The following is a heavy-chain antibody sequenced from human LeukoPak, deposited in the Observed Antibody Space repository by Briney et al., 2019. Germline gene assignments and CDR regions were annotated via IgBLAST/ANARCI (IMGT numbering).Heavy chain of an antibody. J-gene: IGHJ4*02. CDR2: IYYSGST. CDR1: GGSISSYY. Sequence: SETLSLTRTVSGGSISSYYWSWIRQPPGKGLEWIGYIYYSGSTNYNPSLKSRVTISVDTSKNQFSLKLSSVTAADTAVYYCASLRYFDWYFDYWGQGTLVTVSS. D-gene: IGHD3-9*01. V-gene: IGHV4-59*01. CDR3: ASLRYFDWYFDY.